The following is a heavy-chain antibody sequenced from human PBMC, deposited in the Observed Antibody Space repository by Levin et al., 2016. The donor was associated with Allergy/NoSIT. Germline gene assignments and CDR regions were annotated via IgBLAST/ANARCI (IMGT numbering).Heavy chain of an antibody. Sequence: WVRQAPGQGLEWMGGIIPIFGTANYAQKFQGRVTITADESTSTAYMELSSLRSEDTAVYYCARDFEEEFIGPNWFDPWGQGTLVTVSS. J-gene: IGHJ5*02. D-gene: IGHD3-10*01. V-gene: IGHV1-69*01. CDR3: ARDFEEEFIGPNWFDP. CDR2: IIPIFGTA.